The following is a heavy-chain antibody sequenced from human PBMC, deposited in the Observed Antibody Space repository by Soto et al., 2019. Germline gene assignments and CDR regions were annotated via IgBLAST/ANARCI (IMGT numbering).Heavy chain of an antibody. CDR2: IDPSDSYT. Sequence: GESLKISCKGSGYSFTSYWISWVRQMPEKGLEWMGRIDPSDSYTNYSPSFQGHVTISADKSISTAYLQWSSLKASDTAMYYCARLDNYYGSGSRIDYWGQGTLVTVSS. D-gene: IGHD3-10*01. V-gene: IGHV5-10-1*01. J-gene: IGHJ4*02. CDR1: GYSFTSYW. CDR3: ARLDNYYGSGSRIDY.